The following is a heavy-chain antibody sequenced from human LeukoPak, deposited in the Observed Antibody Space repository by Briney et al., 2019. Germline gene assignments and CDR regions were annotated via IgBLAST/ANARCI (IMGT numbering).Heavy chain of an antibody. J-gene: IGHJ4*02. CDR2: IIPIFGTA. CDR1: GGTFSSYA. CDR3: ALEMATIFSAQRFDY. V-gene: IGHV1-69*05. Sequence: GASVKVSCKASGGTFSSYAISWVRQAPGQGLEWMGGIIPIFGTANYAQKFQGRVTMTRDTSTSTVYMELSSLRSEDTAVYYCALEMATIFSAQRFDYWGQGTLATVSS. D-gene: IGHD5-24*01.